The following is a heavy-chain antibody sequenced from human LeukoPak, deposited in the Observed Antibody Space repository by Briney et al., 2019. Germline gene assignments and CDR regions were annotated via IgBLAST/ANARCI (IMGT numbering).Heavy chain of an antibody. CDR3: ARSHYGSDYYFDY. V-gene: IGHV4-59*01. Sequence: SETLSLTCTVSGGSISTYYWNWIRQPPGKGLEWIGYIYHSGSTNYNPSLQSRVTISVDTSKNQFSLNLNSVTAADTAVYYCARSHYGSDYYFDYWGQGTQVTVSS. D-gene: IGHD3-16*01. J-gene: IGHJ4*02. CDR1: GGSISTYY. CDR2: IYHSGST.